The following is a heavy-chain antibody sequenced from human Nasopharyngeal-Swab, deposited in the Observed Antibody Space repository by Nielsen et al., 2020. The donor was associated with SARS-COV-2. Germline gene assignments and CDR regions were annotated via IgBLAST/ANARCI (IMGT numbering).Heavy chain of an antibody. CDR1: GYTFTGYY. Sequence: ASVKVSCKASGYTFTGYYMHWVRQAPGQGLEWMGWINPNSGGTNYAQKLQGRVTMTTDTSTSTAYMELRSLRSDDTAVYYCARLYPYDFWSGGGGPVDYYYYYGMDVWGQGTTVTVSS. D-gene: IGHD3-3*01. CDR3: ARLYPYDFWSGGGGPVDYYYYYGMDV. J-gene: IGHJ6*02. V-gene: IGHV1-2*02. CDR2: INPNSGGT.